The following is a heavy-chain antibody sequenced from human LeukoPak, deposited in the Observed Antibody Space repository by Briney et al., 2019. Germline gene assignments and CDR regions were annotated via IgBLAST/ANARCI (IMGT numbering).Heavy chain of an antibody. V-gene: IGHV1-18*04. CDR2: ISAYNGNT. Sequence: GASVKVSCKASGYTFTGYYIHWARQAPGQGLEWMGWISAYNGNTNYAQKLQGRVTMTTDTSTSTAYMELRSLRSDDTAVYYCASGRYSSGCPDYWGQGTLVTVSS. CDR1: GYTFTGYY. CDR3: ASGRYSSGCPDY. J-gene: IGHJ4*02. D-gene: IGHD6-19*01.